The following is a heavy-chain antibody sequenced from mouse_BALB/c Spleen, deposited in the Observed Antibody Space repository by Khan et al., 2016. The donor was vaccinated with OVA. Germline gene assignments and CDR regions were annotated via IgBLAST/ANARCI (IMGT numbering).Heavy chain of an antibody. CDR1: GFNIRDTH. V-gene: IGHV14-3*02. Sequence: VRLQQSGAELVKPGASVKLSCTTSGFNIRDTHIHWVKQRPEQGLEWIGRIDPLSVNGKNAPKFQGKATISSDTSSNTAYLQLSRLTSEDMTVYFCAIDYGHGGGDRYIDDWGAGTAVTVSS. CDR3: AIDYGHGGGDRYIDD. J-gene: IGHJ1*01. D-gene: IGHD2-4*01. CDR2: IDPLSVNG.